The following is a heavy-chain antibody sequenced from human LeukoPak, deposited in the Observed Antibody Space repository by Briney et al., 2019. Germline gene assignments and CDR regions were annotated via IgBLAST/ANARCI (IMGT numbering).Heavy chain of an antibody. CDR3: ARGPPIRGYRYGYDTGYYYSYSMDV. D-gene: IGHD5-18*01. CDR2: MNPISGNA. J-gene: IGHJ6*03. CDR1: GYTFTSYD. Sequence: ASVKVSCKASGYTFTSYDINWVRQATGQGLEWMGWMNPISGNAGHAQKFQGRVTMTRDTSISTAYMELSSLRSEDTAVYYCARGPPIRGYRYGYDTGYYYSYSMDVWGKGTTVTISS. V-gene: IGHV1-8*01.